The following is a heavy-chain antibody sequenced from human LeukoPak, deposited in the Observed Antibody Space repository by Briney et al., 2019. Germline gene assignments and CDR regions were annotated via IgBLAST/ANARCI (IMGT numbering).Heavy chain of an antibody. J-gene: IGHJ4*02. CDR3: AVDIAVAGHFDY. Sequence: SVKVSCKAPGGTFSSYAISWVRQAPGQGLEWMGGIIPIFGTANYAQKFQGRVTITTDESTSTAYMELSSLRSEDTAVYYCAVDIAVAGHFDYWGQGTLVTVSS. CDR1: GGTFSSYA. CDR2: IIPIFGTA. D-gene: IGHD6-19*01. V-gene: IGHV1-69*05.